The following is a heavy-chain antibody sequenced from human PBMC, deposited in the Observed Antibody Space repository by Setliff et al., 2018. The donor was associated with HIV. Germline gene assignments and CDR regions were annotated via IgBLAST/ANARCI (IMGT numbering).Heavy chain of an antibody. CDR1: GDSISRSRYY. Sequence: SETLSLTCVVSGDSISRSRYYWGWIRQPPGKGLEWIGSFYYSGSTSYNPSLKSRVTISGDTSKNQVSLKLSSVTAADTAVYYCARGRRSSGWYVYHWSQGTLVTVSS. J-gene: IGHJ4*02. D-gene: IGHD6-19*01. CDR2: FYYSGST. CDR3: ARGRRSSGWYVYH. V-gene: IGHV4-39*01.